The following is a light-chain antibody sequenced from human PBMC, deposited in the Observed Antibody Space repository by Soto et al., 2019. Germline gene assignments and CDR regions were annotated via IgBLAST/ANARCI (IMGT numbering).Light chain of an antibody. V-gene: IGKV3-20*01. CDR2: GAS. J-gene: IGKJ4*01. CDR1: QSVSSGY. CDR3: QQYGSSLPLT. Sequence: EIVLTQSPGTLSLSPGERATLSCRASQSVSSGYLAWYQQQPGQAPSLLIDGASSRATGIPDRFSGSGSGTDFTLTTSRLEPEDFAVYYCQQYGSSLPLTFGGGTKVEIK.